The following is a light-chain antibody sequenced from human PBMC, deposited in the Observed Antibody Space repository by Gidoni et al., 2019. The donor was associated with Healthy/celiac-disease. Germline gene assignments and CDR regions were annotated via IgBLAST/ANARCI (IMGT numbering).Light chain of an antibody. CDR2: DAS. J-gene: IGKJ4*01. V-gene: IGKV3-11*01. Sequence: EIVLTQSPATLSLSPGERATLSSRASQSVSSYLAWYQQKPGQAPRLRIYDASNRATGIPARFSGSGSGTDFTLTISSLEPEDFAVYSCQQSSNWPVTFGGGTKVEIK. CDR3: QQSSNWPVT. CDR1: QSVSSY.